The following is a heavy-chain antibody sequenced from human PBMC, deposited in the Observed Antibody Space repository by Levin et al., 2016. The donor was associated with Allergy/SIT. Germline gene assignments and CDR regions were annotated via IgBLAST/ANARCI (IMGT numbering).Heavy chain of an antibody. D-gene: IGHD2-2*01. J-gene: IGHJ4*02. Sequence: VRQMPGKGLEWMGIVLPIDSDTRYSPSLQGQVTISADRSTNTAYLQWRNLKASDTAMYYCARLRGGDTSCSDYWGRGTLVTVSS. V-gene: IGHV5-51*01. CDR3: ARLRGGDTSCSDY. CDR2: VLPIDSDT.